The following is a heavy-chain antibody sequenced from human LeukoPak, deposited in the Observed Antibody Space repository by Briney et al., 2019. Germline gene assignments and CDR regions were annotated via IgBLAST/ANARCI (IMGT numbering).Heavy chain of an antibody. CDR1: GFTFSSYG. D-gene: IGHD6-6*01. Sequence: PGGSLRLSCAASGFTFSSYGMHWVRQAPGKGLEWVAVIWYDGSIKFYVDSVKGRFTISRDNAKNSLYLQMNSLRAEDTAVYYCASDFLYRQLVYKPDHQRFMDVWGKGTTVTVSS. J-gene: IGHJ6*03. V-gene: IGHV3-33*01. CDR2: IWYDGSIK. CDR3: ASDFLYRQLVYKPDHQRFMDV.